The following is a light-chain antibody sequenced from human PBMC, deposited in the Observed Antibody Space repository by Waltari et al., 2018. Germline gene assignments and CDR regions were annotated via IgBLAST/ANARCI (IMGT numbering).Light chain of an antibody. V-gene: IGLV3-21*02. J-gene: IGLJ1*01. CDR3: QVWDSGSDHHV. CDR2: DDT. Sequence: SFVLTQPPSVSVAPGQTARITWGGSNIGSKSVHWFQQKPGQAPVLVVFDDTERPSGIPDRVSGSNSGNTATLTIDRVEPGDEADYYCQVWDSGSDHHVFGTGTKVTVL. CDR1: NIGSKS.